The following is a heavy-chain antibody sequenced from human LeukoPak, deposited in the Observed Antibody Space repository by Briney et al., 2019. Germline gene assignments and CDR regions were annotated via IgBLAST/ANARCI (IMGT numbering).Heavy chain of an antibody. CDR2: INHSGST. CDR1: GGSFSGYY. D-gene: IGHD1-1*01. V-gene: IGHV4-34*01. J-gene: IGHJ4*02. CDR3: ARGSWGNLTTYYFDY. Sequence: SETLSLTCAVYGGSFSGYYWSWIRQPPGKRLEWIGEINHSGSTNYNPSLKSRVTISVDTSKNQFSLKLSSVTAADTAVYYCARGSWGNLTTYYFDYWGQGTLVTVSS.